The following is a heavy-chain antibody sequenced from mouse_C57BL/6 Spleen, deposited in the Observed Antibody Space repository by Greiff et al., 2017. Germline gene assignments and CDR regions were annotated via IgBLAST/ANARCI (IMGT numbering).Heavy chain of an antibody. CDR2: IRSNSNNYAK. Sequence: EVQLVESGGGLVQPKGSLKLSCAASGFSFNTYAMHWVSQAPGKGLEWVARIRSNSNNYAKYYAESVKDRFTISRYNSESMLYLQMNNLKTEDTAMDYCVKRSAIDDWGQGTSVTVSS. CDR3: VKRSAIDD. J-gene: IGHJ4*01. CDR1: GFSFNTYA. V-gene: IGHV10-1*01.